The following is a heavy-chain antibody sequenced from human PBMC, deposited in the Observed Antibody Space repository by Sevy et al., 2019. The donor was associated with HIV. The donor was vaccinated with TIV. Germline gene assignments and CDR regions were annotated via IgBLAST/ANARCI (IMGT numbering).Heavy chain of an antibody. Sequence: GGSLRLSCAASGFTFSTYAMHWVRQAPGKGLEWVAVISNDGTNKYYADSVKGRFTISRDNSKTTVYLQMNSLGAEDTAVYYCAKDGVALCYHFDYWGQGTLVTVSS. CDR1: GFTFSTYA. V-gene: IGHV3-30-3*01. D-gene: IGHD2-21*01. J-gene: IGHJ4*02. CDR3: AKDGVALCYHFDY. CDR2: ISNDGTNK.